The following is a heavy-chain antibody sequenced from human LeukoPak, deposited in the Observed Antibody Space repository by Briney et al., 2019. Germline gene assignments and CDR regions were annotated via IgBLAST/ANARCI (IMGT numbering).Heavy chain of an antibody. Sequence: GGSLRLSCAASGFTFSSYGMHWVRQAPGKGLEWVAVISYDGSNKYYADSVKGRFTISRDNSKNTLYLQMNSLRAEDTAVYYCAKSTGWLGQNFDYWGQGTLVTVSS. D-gene: IGHD6-19*01. CDR1: GFTFSSYG. J-gene: IGHJ4*02. V-gene: IGHV3-30*18. CDR3: AKSTGWLGQNFDY. CDR2: ISYDGSNK.